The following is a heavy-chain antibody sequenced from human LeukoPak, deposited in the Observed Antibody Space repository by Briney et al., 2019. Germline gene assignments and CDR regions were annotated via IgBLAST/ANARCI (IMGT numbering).Heavy chain of an antibody. CDR1: GYTFTGYY. CDR3: ARAIQGNYGSGDFDY. D-gene: IGHD3-10*01. Sequence: ASVKVSCKASGYTFTGYYVHWVRQAPGQEHEWMGWINPNSGGTNSAQKFQGRVTMTRDTSISTAYMELSRLRSDDTAVYYCARAIQGNYGSGDFDYWGQGTLVTVSS. CDR2: INPNSGGT. V-gene: IGHV1-2*02. J-gene: IGHJ4*02.